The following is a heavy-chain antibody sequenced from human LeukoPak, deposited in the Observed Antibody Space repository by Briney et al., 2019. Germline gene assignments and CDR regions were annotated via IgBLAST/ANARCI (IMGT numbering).Heavy chain of an antibody. D-gene: IGHD2-2*01. V-gene: IGHV3-21*01. Sequence: GGSLRLSCAASGFTLSNYDMNWVREAPGKGLEWVSSISTSSRYIYYKDSVRGRFTISRDDAKNSLHLEMNSLGAEDTAVYYCARADCSSSTCYLRRSWFDPWGQGTLVTVSS. CDR3: ARADCSSSTCYLRRSWFDP. CDR2: ISTSSRYI. J-gene: IGHJ5*02. CDR1: GFTLSNYD.